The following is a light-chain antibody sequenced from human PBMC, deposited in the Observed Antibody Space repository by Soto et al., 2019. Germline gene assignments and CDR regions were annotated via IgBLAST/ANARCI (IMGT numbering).Light chain of an antibody. CDR3: QVWSSASDPVV. V-gene: IGLV3-21*02. Sequence: SYELTQPTSVSVAPGQTARITCGGNNIGRERVHWYQQKSGQAPVLVVFDDSDRPSGIPERFSGSNSDNTATLTISRVEGGDEADYYCQVWSSASDPVVFGGGTKLTVL. CDR1: NIGRER. J-gene: IGLJ2*01. CDR2: DDS.